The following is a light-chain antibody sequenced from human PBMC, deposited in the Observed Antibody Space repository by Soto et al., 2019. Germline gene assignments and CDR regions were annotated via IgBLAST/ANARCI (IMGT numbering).Light chain of an antibody. CDR3: SSYTSTNTYVV. J-gene: IGLJ2*01. Sequence: QSVLTQPPSASGSPGQSVTIPCTGTSSDVGDYNYVSWYQQHPGKVPKLIIYEVNKRPSGVPDRFSGSKSGNTASLTVSGLQAEDEADYYCSSYTSTNTYVVLGGGTKLTVL. CDR2: EVN. V-gene: IGLV2-8*01. CDR1: SSDVGDYNY.